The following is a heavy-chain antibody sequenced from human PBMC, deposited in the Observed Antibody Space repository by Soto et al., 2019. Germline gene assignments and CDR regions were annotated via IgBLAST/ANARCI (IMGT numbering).Heavy chain of an antibody. D-gene: IGHD5-12*01. Sequence: SETLSLTCTVSGGSISSGGYYSTWIRQHPGKGLEWIGYIYYSGSTYYNPSLKSRVTISVDTSKNQFSLKLSSVTAADTAVCYCARDSEMATTYYFDYWGQGTLVTVSS. CDR3: ARDSEMATTYYFDY. V-gene: IGHV4-31*03. J-gene: IGHJ4*02. CDR1: GGSISSGGYY. CDR2: IYYSGST.